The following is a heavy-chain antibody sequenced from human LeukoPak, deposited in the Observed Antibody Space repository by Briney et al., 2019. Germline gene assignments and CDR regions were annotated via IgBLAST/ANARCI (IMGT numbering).Heavy chain of an antibody. CDR1: GFTFSSYA. CDR2: ISGSGGST. CDR3: AKGSHSGSYPYYFDY. V-gene: IGHV3-23*01. J-gene: IGHJ4*02. Sequence: GGSLRLSCAASGFTFSSYAMSWVRQAPGKGLEWVSAISGSGGSTYYADSVKGRFTISRDNSKNTLYLQMNSLRAEDTAVYYCAKGSHSGSYPYYFDYWGQETLVTVSS. D-gene: IGHD1-26*01.